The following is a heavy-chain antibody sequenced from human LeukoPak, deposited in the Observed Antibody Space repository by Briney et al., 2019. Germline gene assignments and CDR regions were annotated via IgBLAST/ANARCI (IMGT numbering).Heavy chain of an antibody. V-gene: IGHV3-23*01. CDR1: GFTFRSYA. CDR2: ISGSGGST. Sequence: GGSLRLSCAASGFTFRSYAMSWVRQAPGKGLEWVSAISGSGGSTYYADSVKGRFTISRDNSKNTLYLQMNSLRAEDTAVYYCARNHASGSFDYWGQGTLVTVSS. J-gene: IGHJ4*02. CDR3: ARNHASGSFDY. D-gene: IGHD3-10*01.